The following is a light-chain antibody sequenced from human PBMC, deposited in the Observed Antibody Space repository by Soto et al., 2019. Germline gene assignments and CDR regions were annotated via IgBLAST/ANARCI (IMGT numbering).Light chain of an antibody. J-gene: IGKJ2*01. CDR3: QQYNNWPPRYT. V-gene: IGKV3-15*01. Sequence: EIVMTQSPATLSVSPGERATLSCRASESVSTNLAWYQLKPGQAPRLLMYGASTRATGIPARFSGSGSGTEFTLTISSLQSEDFAVYYCQQYNNWPPRYTFGQGTKREIK. CDR2: GAS. CDR1: ESVSTN.